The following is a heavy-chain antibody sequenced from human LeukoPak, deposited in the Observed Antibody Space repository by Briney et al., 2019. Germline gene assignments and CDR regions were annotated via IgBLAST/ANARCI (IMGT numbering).Heavy chain of an antibody. D-gene: IGHD6-19*01. CDR1: GFTFSDYY. J-gene: IGHJ4*02. CDR3: ARSGTIAVSGWFDY. CDR2: ISSSGTYI. V-gene: IGHV3-11*04. Sequence: PGGSLRLSCAASGFTFSDYYMSWIRQAPGMGLEWVSSISSSGTYIYYADSVKGRFTISRDNAQNSLYLQMNSLRADDTAVYYCARSGTIAVSGWFDYWGQGTLVTVSS.